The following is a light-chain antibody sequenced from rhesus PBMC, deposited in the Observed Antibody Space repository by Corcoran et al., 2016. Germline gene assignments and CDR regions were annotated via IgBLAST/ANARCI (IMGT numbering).Light chain of an antibody. J-gene: IGKJ4*01. CDR1: QGISSY. CDR3: LQHNSYPLT. CDR2: AAS. Sequence: DIQMTQSPSSLSASVGDTVTITCRASQGISSYLNWFQQKPGKAPKRLIYAASSLESGVPSRFSGSGSVTEFTLTISNLQTEDFAAYHCLQHNSYPLTFGGGTKVEIK. V-gene: IGKV1-28*01.